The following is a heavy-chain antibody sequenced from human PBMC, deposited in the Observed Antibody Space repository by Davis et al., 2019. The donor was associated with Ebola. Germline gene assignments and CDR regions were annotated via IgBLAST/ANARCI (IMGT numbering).Heavy chain of an antibody. V-gene: IGHV4-31*03. CDR1: GGSISRGGSY. J-gene: IGHJ6*03. CDR2: IYYSGST. CDR3: ARGLRYDSSGSDYYFYMDV. Sequence: PSETLSLTCTVSGGSISRGGSYWSWVRQVPGKGLEWIGYIYYSGSTYYKPSLKSRVTISLDTSKNQFSLNLSSVTAADTAVYYCARGLRYDSSGSDYYFYMDVWGKGTTVTVSS. D-gene: IGHD3-22*01.